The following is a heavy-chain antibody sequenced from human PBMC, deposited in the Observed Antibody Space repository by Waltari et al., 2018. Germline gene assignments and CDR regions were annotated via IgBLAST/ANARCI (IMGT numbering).Heavy chain of an antibody. Sequence: QLQESGPGLVKPSATLSLSCTVSGGPLRSTSYYWGWIRQSPGKGLEWIGSIDYSGNTYYNPSLKSRVTISVDRSKNQFSLKLSSVTAAETAVYYCARGTTMAATANWGQGTLVTVSS. CDR2: IDYSGNT. J-gene: IGHJ4*02. CDR3: ARGTTMAATAN. D-gene: IGHD6-19*01. V-gene: IGHV4-39*01. CDR1: GGPLRSTSYY.